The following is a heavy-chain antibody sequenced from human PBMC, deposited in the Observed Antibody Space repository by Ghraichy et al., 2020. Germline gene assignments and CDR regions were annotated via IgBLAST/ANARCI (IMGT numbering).Heavy chain of an antibody. CDR2: NSGSGGST. J-gene: IGHJ4*02. V-gene: IGHV3-23*01. CDR3: AKEISGAADLLGY. D-gene: IGHD6-13*01. CDR1: GFTFSSYA. Sequence: GGSLRLSCAASGFTFSSYAMSWVRQAPGKGMEWVSANSGSGGSTYYADSVKGRFTISRDNSKNTLYLQRNSLRAEDTAVYYCAKEISGAADLLGYWGQGTLVTVSS.